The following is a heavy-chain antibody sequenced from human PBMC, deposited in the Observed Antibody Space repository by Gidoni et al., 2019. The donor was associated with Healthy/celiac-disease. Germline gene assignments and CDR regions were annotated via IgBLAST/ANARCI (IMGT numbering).Heavy chain of an antibody. V-gene: IGHV3-21*01. CDR2: ISSSSSYI. D-gene: IGHD6-13*01. Sequence: EVQLVESGGGLVKPGGSLRLSCAASGFTFRSYSMNWVRQAPGKGLEWVSSISSSSSYIYYADSVKGRFTISRDNAKNSLYLQMNSLRAEDTAVYYCARDRYSSSWYNDYWGQGTLVTVSS. CDR3: ARDRYSSSWYNDY. J-gene: IGHJ4*02. CDR1: GFTFRSYS.